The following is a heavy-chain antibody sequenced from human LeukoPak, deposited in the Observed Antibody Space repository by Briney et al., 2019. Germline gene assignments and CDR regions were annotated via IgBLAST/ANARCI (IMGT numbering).Heavy chain of an antibody. V-gene: IGHV3-30*02. CDR2: IRYDGSSK. J-gene: IGHJ4*02. D-gene: IGHD1-1*01. CDR1: GFSFSAYD. Sequence: GGSLRLSCAASGFSFSAYDVHWGRPAPGKGLGWVAFIRYDGSSKYYAESVKGRFTISRDNSKNMLYLQMDSLRPEDTAVYYCAKGVPTGIDYFDYWGQGTLVTVSS. CDR3: AKGVPTGIDYFDY.